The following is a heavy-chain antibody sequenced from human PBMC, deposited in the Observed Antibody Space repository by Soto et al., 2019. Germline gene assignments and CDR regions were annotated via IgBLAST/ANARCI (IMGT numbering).Heavy chain of an antibody. CDR2: LSWNSGSI. J-gene: IGHJ3*01. Sequence: EVQLVESGGGLVQPGRSLRLSCAASGFTFDDYAMHWVRQAPGKGLEWVSGLSWNSGSIGYADSVKGRFTISRDNAKNYLYLQMNSLRAEDTALYYCAKDIHMITFGGVIVRDDAFDFWGQGTMVTVSS. D-gene: IGHD3-16*02. CDR1: GFTFDDYA. V-gene: IGHV3-9*01. CDR3: AKDIHMITFGGVIVRDDAFDF.